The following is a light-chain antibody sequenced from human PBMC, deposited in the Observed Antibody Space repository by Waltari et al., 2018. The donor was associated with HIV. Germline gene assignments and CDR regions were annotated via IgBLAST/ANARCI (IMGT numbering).Light chain of an antibody. CDR2: SAS. J-gene: IGKJ3*01. Sequence: IQMTQSPSSLSASVGDRVTITCRASQDIRSALGWYQQKPGKAPKALIYSASTLQSGVPSRFSGSGSGTQFSLTISSLQPEDSATYYCLQDGAFPLTFGPGTKVDV. CDR3: LQDGAFPLT. V-gene: IGKV1-6*01. CDR1: QDIRSA.